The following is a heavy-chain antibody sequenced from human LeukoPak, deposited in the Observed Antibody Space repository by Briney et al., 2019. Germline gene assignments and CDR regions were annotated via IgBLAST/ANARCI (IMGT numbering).Heavy chain of an antibody. CDR2: ISGYSGDT. CDR1: GYTFTNYG. V-gene: IGHV1-18*01. CDR3: ARVPCTSSSCVIWFDP. D-gene: IGHD2-2*01. Sequence: ASVKVSCKTSGYTFTNYGISWVRQSPGQGLGWMGWISGYSGDTHYAQKFEGRVTMTTDTSTSTAYMELRSPRSDDTAVYYCARVPCTSSSCVIWFDPWGQGTLVTVSS. J-gene: IGHJ5*02.